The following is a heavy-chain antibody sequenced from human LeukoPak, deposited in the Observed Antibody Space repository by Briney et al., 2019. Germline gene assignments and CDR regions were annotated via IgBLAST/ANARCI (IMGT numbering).Heavy chain of an antibody. CDR3: ARGRDVVVVPAADFDY. CDR1: GDSVSRNNIA. V-gene: IGHV6-1*01. J-gene: IGHJ4*02. CDR2: IYYNSQWYS. Sequence: SQTLSLTCAISGDSVSRNNIAWNWIRQSPSRGLEWLRRIYYNSQWYSDYAVSVRSRITINPDTSKNQFSLQLNSVTPEDTAVYYCARGRDVVVVPAADFDYWGQGILVTVSS. D-gene: IGHD2-2*01.